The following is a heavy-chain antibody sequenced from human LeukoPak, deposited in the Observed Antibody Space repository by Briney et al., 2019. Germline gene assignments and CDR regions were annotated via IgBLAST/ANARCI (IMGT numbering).Heavy chain of an antibody. V-gene: IGHV3-30*04. CDR1: GFTFCSYA. CDR3: ARGDDSSCYRAHFDY. D-gene: IGHD3-22*01. Sequence: GGSLRLSCAASGFTFCSYAMHWVRQAPGKGLEWVAVISYDGSNKYYADSVKGRFTISRDNSKNTLYLQMNSLRAEDTAVYYCARGDDSSCYRAHFDYWGQGTLVTVSS. J-gene: IGHJ4*02. CDR2: ISYDGSNK.